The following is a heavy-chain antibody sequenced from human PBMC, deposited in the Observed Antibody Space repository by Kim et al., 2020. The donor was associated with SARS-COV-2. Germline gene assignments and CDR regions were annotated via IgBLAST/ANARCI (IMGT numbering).Heavy chain of an antibody. CDR3: ARVRGSYQPFDY. D-gene: IGHD1-26*01. V-gene: IGHV1-18*01. Sequence: NYAQKLQGRVTMTTDTSTSTAYMELRSLRSDDTAVYYCARVRGSYQPFDYWGQGTLVTVSS. J-gene: IGHJ4*02.